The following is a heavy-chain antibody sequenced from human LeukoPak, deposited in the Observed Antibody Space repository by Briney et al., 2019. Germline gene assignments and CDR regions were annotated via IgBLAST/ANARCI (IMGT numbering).Heavy chain of an antibody. Sequence: LPGRSLRLSCAASGFTFDDYAMHWVRQAPGKGLEWVSGISWNSGSIGYADSVKGRFTISRDNAKNSLYLQMNSLRAEDMALYYSAKGSAYGDYFDYWRQGTLDTVPT. CDR3: AKGSAYGDYFDY. CDR2: ISWNSGSI. V-gene: IGHV3-9*03. J-gene: IGHJ4*02. CDR1: GFTFDDYA. D-gene: IGHD4-17*01.